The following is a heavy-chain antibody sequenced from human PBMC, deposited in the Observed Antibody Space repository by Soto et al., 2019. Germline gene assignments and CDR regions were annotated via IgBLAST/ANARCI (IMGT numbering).Heavy chain of an antibody. J-gene: IGHJ3*02. Sequence: SGTLSLTFAFLWRPITSYYWSWIRQPPGKGLDWIGYIYYSGSTNYNPSLKSRVTISVDTSKNQFSLRLNSVTAADTAVYYCARRWGGTFDIWGQGTMVT. CDR3: ARRWGGTFDI. CDR2: IYYSGST. CDR1: WRPITSYY. V-gene: IGHV4-59*08. D-gene: IGHD3-10*01.